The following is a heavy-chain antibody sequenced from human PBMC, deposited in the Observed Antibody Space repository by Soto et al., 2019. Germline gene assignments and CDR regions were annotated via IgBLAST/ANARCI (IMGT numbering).Heavy chain of an antibody. D-gene: IGHD1-26*01. J-gene: IGHJ5*02. V-gene: IGHV3-23*01. CDR2: LTDSGGST. CDR3: ARSPLGP. CDR1: GLTFSTYA. Sequence: GGSLRLSCAASGLTFSTYAMSWVRQAPGKGLEWASALTDSGGSTYYADTVKGRFTISRDNSKNTLYLKMKGLRAEDTTAYYCARSPLGPWGQGTLVTVSS.